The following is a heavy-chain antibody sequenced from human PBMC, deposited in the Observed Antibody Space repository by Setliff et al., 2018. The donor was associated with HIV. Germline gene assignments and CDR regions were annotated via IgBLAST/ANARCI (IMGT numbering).Heavy chain of an antibody. CDR2: ISGSGSTT. CDR3: SRHLGYCSTTNSC. V-gene: IGHV3-23*01. CDR1: GFRFNIYA. J-gene: IGHJ4*02. D-gene: IGHD2-2*03. Sequence: PGGSLRLSCAASGFRFNIYAMTWVRQAPGKGLQWVSSISGSGSTTNYADSVKGRFTISRDNSKNTLYLQMNSLRGEDTAVYYCSRHLGYCSTTNSCWGQGTPVTVSS.